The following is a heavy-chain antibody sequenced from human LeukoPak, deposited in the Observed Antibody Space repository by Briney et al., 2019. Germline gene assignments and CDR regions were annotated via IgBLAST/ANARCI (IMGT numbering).Heavy chain of an antibody. CDR2: ISSSGSTI. D-gene: IGHD3-10*01. CDR1: GFTFSDYY. V-gene: IGHV3-11*04. Sequence: PGGSLRLSCAASGFTFSDYYMSWIRQAPGKGLEWVSYISSSGSTIYYADSVKGRFTISRDNAKNSLYLQMNSLRAEDTAVYYCARDSDRYGSGSYYNVVYFQHWGQGTLVTVSS. J-gene: IGHJ1*01. CDR3: ARDSDRYGSGSYYNVVYFQH.